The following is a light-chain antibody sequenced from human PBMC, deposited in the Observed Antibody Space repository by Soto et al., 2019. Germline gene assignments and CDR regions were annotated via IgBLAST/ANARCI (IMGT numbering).Light chain of an antibody. CDR3: QQYNTFSP. CDR2: DAS. Sequence: TQLPSPLLAAIRKRDTITCRASQSISSWLAWYQQKPGKAPRLLIYDASYLERGVPSRFSGSGSGTEFTLTISDLQPDDLATYYCQQYNTFSPFGAGTIVDI. CDR1: QSISSW. V-gene: IGKV1-5*01. J-gene: IGKJ3*01.